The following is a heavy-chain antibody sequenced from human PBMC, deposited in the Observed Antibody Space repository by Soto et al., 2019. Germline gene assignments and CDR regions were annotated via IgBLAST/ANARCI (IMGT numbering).Heavy chain of an antibody. CDR2: ISSSSSTI. Sequence: GGSLRLSCAASGFTFSSYSMNWVRQAPGKXLEWVSYISSSSSTIYYADSVKGRFTISRDNAKNSLYLQMNSLRDEDTAVYYCAREFDYYDSSGSPTFDYWGQGPLVTVSS. J-gene: IGHJ4*02. V-gene: IGHV3-48*02. D-gene: IGHD3-22*01. CDR1: GFTFSSYS. CDR3: AREFDYYDSSGSPTFDY.